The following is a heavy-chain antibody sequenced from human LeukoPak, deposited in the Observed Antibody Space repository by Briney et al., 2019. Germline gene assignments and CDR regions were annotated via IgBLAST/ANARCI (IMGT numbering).Heavy chain of an antibody. Sequence: SETLSLTCTVSGGSISSYYWSWIRQPPGKGLEWIGYIYYSGSTNYNPSLKSRVTISVDTSKNQFSLKLSSVTAADTAVYYCARWLPTNYYYYGMDVWGQGTTVTVSS. CDR2: IYYSGST. CDR1: GGSISSYY. CDR3: ARWLPTNYYYYGMDV. V-gene: IGHV4-59*12. D-gene: IGHD6-19*01. J-gene: IGHJ6*02.